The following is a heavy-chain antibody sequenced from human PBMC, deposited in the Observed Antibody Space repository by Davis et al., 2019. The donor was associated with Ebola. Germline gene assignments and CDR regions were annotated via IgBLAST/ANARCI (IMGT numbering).Heavy chain of an antibody. D-gene: IGHD2-15*01. V-gene: IGHV1-2*04. Sequence: ASVKVSCKASGYTFTGYYMHWVRQAPGQGLEWMGWINPNSGGTNYAQKFQGWVTMTRDTSISTAYMELSRLRSDDTAVYYCARDRAVVAATRPRYYYGMDVWGQGTTVTVSS. CDR2: INPNSGGT. J-gene: IGHJ6*02. CDR1: GYTFTGYY. CDR3: ARDRAVVAATRPRYYYGMDV.